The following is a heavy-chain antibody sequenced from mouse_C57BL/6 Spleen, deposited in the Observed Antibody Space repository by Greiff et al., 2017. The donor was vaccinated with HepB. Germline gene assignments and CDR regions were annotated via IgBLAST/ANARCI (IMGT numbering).Heavy chain of an antibody. D-gene: IGHD1-1*01. CDR1: GYTFTDYY. V-gene: IGHV1-26*01. J-gene: IGHJ1*03. Sequence: EVQLQQSGPELVKPGASVKISCKASGYTFTDYYMNWVKQSHGKSLEWIGDINPNNGGTSYNQKFKGKATLTVDKSSSTAYMELRSLTSEDSAVYYCARSRGYGSSWYFDVWGTGTTVTVSS. CDR2: INPNNGGT. CDR3: ARSRGYGSSWYFDV.